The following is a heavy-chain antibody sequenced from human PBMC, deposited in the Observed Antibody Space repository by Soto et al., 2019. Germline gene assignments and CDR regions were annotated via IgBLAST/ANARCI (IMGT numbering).Heavy chain of an antibody. Sequence: QLQLQESGPGLVKPSETLSLTCTVSGGSISSSSYYWGWIRQPPGKGLEWIGSIYYSGSTYYNPSLKSRVTISVDTSKNQFSLKLSSVTAADTAVYYCAKKDYDFWSGYSRRADAFDIWGQGTMVTVSS. J-gene: IGHJ3*02. CDR3: AKKDYDFWSGYSRRADAFDI. CDR1: GGSISSSSYY. D-gene: IGHD3-3*01. V-gene: IGHV4-39*01. CDR2: IYYSGST.